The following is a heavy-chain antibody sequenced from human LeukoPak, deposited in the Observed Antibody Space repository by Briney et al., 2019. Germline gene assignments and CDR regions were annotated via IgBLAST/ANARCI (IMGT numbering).Heavy chain of an antibody. Sequence: PGGSLRLSCAASGFSFTTHNMNWVRQAPGKGLEWISYISGSGEAIFYADSVQGRFTISRDNAKNSLYLQMNSLRAEDTAVYYCAELGITMIGGVWGKGTTVTISS. CDR1: GFSFTTHN. D-gene: IGHD3-10*02. V-gene: IGHV3-48*03. CDR2: ISGSGEAI. J-gene: IGHJ6*04. CDR3: AELGITMIGGV.